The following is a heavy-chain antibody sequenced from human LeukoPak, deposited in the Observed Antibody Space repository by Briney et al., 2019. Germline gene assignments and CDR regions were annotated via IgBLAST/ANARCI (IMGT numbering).Heavy chain of an antibody. J-gene: IGHJ3*01. Sequence: SETLSLTCTVSGASISSYYWSWIRQPAGKGLEWTGRLYPSGSSNYNPSLKSRVTISGDTSKNQLSMKLNSVTAADTAVYYCARDYINYDYVWGSYRRDSLDDAFDFWGQGSMVTDSS. CDR1: GASISSYY. CDR2: LYPSGSS. V-gene: IGHV4-4*07. CDR3: ARDYINYDYVWGSYRRDSLDDAFDF. D-gene: IGHD3-16*02.